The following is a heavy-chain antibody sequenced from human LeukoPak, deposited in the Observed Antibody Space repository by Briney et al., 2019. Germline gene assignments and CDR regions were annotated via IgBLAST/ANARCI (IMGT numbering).Heavy chain of an antibody. V-gene: IGHV3-30*02. D-gene: IGHD6-13*01. CDR1: GFTFSSYG. CDR3: AKDHSSGWYDASLGY. CDR2: IRDDGSIK. Sequence: PGGSLRLSCAASGFTFSSYGMHWVRQAPGKGLEWVAFIRDDGSIKYYADSVKGRFTISRDNSKNTLYLQINSLRAEDTAVYYCAKDHSSGWYDASLGYWGQGSLVTVSS. J-gene: IGHJ4*02.